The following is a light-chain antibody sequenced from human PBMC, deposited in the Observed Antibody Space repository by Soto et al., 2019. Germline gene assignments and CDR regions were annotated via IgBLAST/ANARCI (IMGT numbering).Light chain of an antibody. Sequence: DIVMTQSPLSLPVTPGEPASISCRSSQSLLHSNGYNYLDWYLQKPGQSPQLLIYLGSNRASGVPDRFSGSGSGTDFTLKISRVEAEDVGVYYCMQASRGLTFGGGTKVDIK. CDR3: MQASRGLT. V-gene: IGKV2-28*01. CDR2: LGS. J-gene: IGKJ4*01. CDR1: QSLLHSNGYNY.